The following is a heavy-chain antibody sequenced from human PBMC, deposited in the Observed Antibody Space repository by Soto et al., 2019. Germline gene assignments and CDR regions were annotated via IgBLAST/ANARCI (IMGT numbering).Heavy chain of an antibody. CDR1: GGTFSSYA. CDR3: ARGDSTDCSNGVCSFFYNHDMDV. J-gene: IGHJ6*02. D-gene: IGHD2-8*01. V-gene: IGHV1-69*13. CDR2: IIPIFGTA. Sequence: ASVKFSCKASGGTFSSYAISWVRQAPGQGLEWTGGIIPIFGTANYAQKFQGRVTITADASTSTAYMELSRLTSDDTAIYYCARGDSTDCSNGVCSFFYNHDMDVWGQGTTVTVSS.